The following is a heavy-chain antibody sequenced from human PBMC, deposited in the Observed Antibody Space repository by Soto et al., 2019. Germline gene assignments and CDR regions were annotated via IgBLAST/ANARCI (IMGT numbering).Heavy chain of an antibody. D-gene: IGHD3-16*01. V-gene: IGHV4-39*07. J-gene: IGHJ4*02. CDR3: AKLGATNFPAYYFDY. CDR2: IYYSGST. CDR1: GGSISSSSYY. Sequence: SETLSLTCNVSGGSISSSSYYWCWIRQPPGKGLEWIGSIYYSGSTYYNPSLKSRATISVDTSKNQFSLKLTSVTAADTAVYYCAKLGATNFPAYYFDYWGQGILVTVSS.